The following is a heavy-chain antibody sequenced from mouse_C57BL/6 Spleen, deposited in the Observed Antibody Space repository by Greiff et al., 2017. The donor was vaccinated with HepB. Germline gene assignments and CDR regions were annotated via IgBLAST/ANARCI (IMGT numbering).Heavy chain of an antibody. J-gene: IGHJ3*01. CDR2: ISYDGSN. D-gene: IGHD2-5*01. CDR1: GYSITSGYY. V-gene: IGHV3-6*01. Sequence: EVQRVESGPGLVKPSQSLSLTCSVTGYSITSGYYWNWIRQFPGNKLEWMGYISYDGSNNYNPSLKNRISITRDTSKNQFFLKLNSVTTEDTATYYCAREFYYSNPAYWGQGTLVTVSA. CDR3: AREFYYSNPAY.